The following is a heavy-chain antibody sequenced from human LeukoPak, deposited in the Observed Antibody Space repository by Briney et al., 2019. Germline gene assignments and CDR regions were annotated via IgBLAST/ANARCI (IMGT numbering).Heavy chain of an antibody. D-gene: IGHD3-10*01. CDR1: GGTFSSYA. CDR3: ARSPMVRGVMGYYYMDV. V-gene: IGHV1-69*05. J-gene: IGHJ6*03. CDR2: IIPIFGTA. Sequence: GSSVKVSCKASGGTFSSYAISWVRQAPGQGLEWMGGIIPIFGTANYAQKFQGRVTITTDKSTSTAYMELSSLRSEDTAVYYCARSPMVRGVMGYYYMDVWGKGTTVTVSS.